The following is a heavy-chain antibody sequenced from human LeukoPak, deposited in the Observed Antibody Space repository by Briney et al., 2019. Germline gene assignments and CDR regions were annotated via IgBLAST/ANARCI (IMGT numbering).Heavy chain of an antibody. Sequence: ASVKVSCKASGYTFTSYGISWVRQAPGQGLEWMGWISAYNGNTNYAQKLQGRVTMTTDTSTSTAYMELRSLRSDDTAVYYCARSEYDYVWGSYRYTHFDYWGQGTLVTVSS. CDR2: ISAYNGNT. J-gene: IGHJ4*02. V-gene: IGHV1-18*01. CDR1: GYTFTSYG. D-gene: IGHD3-16*02. CDR3: ARSEYDYVWGSYRYTHFDY.